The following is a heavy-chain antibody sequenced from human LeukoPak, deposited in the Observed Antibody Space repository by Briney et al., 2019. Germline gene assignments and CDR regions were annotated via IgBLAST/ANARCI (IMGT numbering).Heavy chain of an antibody. CDR1: GFTFSDSA. CDR2: ISGSGGST. D-gene: IGHD5-24*01. J-gene: IGHJ4*02. CDR3: AKGGPQFFDY. Sequence: GGSLRLSCAVSGFTFSDSAMSWVRQAPGRGLEWVSTISGSGGSTSSADSVKGRFTIPRDNSRTTLYLQMNTLRAEDTAIYYCAKGGPQFFDYWGQGTLVTVSS. V-gene: IGHV3-23*01.